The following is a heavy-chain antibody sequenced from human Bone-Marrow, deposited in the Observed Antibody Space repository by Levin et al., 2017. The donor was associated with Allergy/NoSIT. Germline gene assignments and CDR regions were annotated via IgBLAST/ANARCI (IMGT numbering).Heavy chain of an antibody. CDR1: GYIFTNYA. D-gene: IGHD2-2*01. CDR2: TNTNTGNP. CDR3: ARDRIGSTYYYYYGMDV. J-gene: IGHJ6*02. V-gene: IGHV7-4-1*02. Sequence: ASVKVSCKASGYIFTNYAMNWVRQAPGQGLEWMGCTNTNTGNPTYAQGFTGRFVFSLDTSVSTAYLQISSLKAEDTAVYYCARDRIGSTYYYYYGMDVWGQGTTVTVSS.